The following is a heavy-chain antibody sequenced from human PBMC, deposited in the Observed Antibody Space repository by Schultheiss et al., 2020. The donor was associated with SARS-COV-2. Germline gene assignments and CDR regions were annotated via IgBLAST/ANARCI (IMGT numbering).Heavy chain of an antibody. CDR2: ISGSGGST. V-gene: IGHV3-23*01. CDR1: GFTFSSYS. Sequence: GGSLRLSCAASGFTFSSYSMNWVRQAPGKGLEWVSAISGSGGSTYYADSVKGRFTISRDNSKNTLYLQMNSLRAEDTAVYYCAANDYRRQYYFDYWGQGTLVTVSS. J-gene: IGHJ4*02. D-gene: IGHD4-11*01. CDR3: AANDYRRQYYFDY.